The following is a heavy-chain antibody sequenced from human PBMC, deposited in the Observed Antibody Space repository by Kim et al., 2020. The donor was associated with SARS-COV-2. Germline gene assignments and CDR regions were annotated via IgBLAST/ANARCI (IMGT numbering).Heavy chain of an antibody. J-gene: IGHJ4*02. CDR1: GFTFSSYA. CDR2: ISGSGGST. CDR3: AKAPRTYYYDSSGYYFDY. V-gene: IGHV3-23*01. Sequence: GGSLRLSCAASGFTFSSYAMSWVRQVPGKGLEWVSAISGSGGSTYYADSVKGRFTISRDNSKNTLYLQMNSLRAEDTAVYYCAKAPRTYYYDSSGYYFDYWGQGTLVTVSS. D-gene: IGHD3-22*01.